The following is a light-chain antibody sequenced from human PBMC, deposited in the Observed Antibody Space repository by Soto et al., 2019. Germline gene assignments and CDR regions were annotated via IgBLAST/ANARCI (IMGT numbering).Light chain of an antibody. J-gene: IGLJ1*01. Sequence: QAVVTQAPSASGTPGQRVTISCSGSTSNIGSNYVYWYHQLPGRAPKLMIYEINKRPSGVPDRFSGSKSGNTASLTVSGLQAEDEADYYCSSFAGSNNFPYVFGTGTKLTVL. V-gene: IGLV1-47*01. CDR2: EIN. CDR3: SSFAGSNNFPYV. CDR1: TSNIGSNY.